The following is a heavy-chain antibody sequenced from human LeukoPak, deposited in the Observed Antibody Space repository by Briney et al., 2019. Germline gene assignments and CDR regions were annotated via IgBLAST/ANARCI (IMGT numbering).Heavy chain of an antibody. CDR2: IYIGGST. V-gene: IGHV3-66*01. CDR3: AKDDGYFDY. Sequence: GGSLSLSCAASGFTVSSNYMSWVRQAPGKGLEWVSVIYIGGSTYYVDSVKGRFTISRDNSKNTLSLQMNSLRAEDTAVYYCAKDDGYFDYWGRGTLVTVSS. CDR1: GFTVSSNY. J-gene: IGHJ4*02. D-gene: IGHD5-24*01.